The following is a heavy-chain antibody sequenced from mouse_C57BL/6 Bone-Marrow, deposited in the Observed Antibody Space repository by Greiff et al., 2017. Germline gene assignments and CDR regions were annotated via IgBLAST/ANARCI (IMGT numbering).Heavy chain of an antibody. V-gene: IGHV14-4*01. CDR1: GFNIKDDY. J-gene: IGHJ3*01. Sequence: EVQLQQSGAELVRPGASVKLSCTASGFNIKDDYMHWVKQRPEQGLEWIGWIDPENGVTEYASQLQGKSTITADTSSNTAYLPLSSLTSEDTAVYYCTARAFYYDYDGAWFAYWGQGTLVTVSA. CDR3: TARAFYYDYDGAWFAY. CDR2: IDPENGVT. D-gene: IGHD2-4*01.